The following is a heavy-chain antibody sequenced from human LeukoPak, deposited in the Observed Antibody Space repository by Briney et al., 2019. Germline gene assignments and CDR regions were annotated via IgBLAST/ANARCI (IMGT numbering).Heavy chain of an antibody. D-gene: IGHD5-18*01. CDR1: GFTFSSYW. CDR3: ARVAGYSYGSAAFDY. V-gene: IGHV3-74*01. J-gene: IGHJ4*02. CDR2: INSDGSST. Sequence: GGSLRLSCAASGFTFSSYWMHWVRQAPGKGLVWVSRINSDGSSTSYADSVKGRFTISRDNAKSTLYLQMNSLRAEDTAVYYCARVAGYSYGSAAFDYWGQGTLVTVSS.